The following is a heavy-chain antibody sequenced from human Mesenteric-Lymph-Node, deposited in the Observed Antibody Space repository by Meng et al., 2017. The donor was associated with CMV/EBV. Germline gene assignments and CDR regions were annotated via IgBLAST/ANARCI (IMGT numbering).Heavy chain of an antibody. D-gene: IGHD2-2*01. J-gene: IGHJ4*02. Sequence: GGSLRLSCAASGFTFSSYAMSWVRQAPGKGLEWVSAISGSGGSTYYADSVKGRFTISRDNSKNTLYLQMNSLRAEDTAVYYCAKDQYCSSTSCSNFDYWGQGTLVTVSS. CDR1: GFTFSSYA. CDR3: AKDQYCSSTSCSNFDY. CDR2: ISGSGGST. V-gene: IGHV3-23*01.